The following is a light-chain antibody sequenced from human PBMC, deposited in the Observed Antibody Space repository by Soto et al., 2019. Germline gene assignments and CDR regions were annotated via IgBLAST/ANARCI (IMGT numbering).Light chain of an antibody. V-gene: IGKV3-20*01. Sequence: EIVLTQSPGTLSLSPGERATLSCRAIQSVSRSYSAWYQQKPGQAPRLLIYGASSRATGIPDRFSGSGSGTDFTLTISRLEPEDFAVYYCQQYGSSPFTFGPGTKVDIK. CDR2: GAS. CDR1: QSVSRSY. J-gene: IGKJ3*01. CDR3: QQYGSSPFT.